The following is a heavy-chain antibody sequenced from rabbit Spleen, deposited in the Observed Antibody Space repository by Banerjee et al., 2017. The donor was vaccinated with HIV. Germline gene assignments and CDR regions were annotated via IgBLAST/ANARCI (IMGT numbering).Heavy chain of an antibody. J-gene: IGHJ6*01. CDR3: ARDTSSSFSSYGMDL. V-gene: IGHV1S45*01. CDR2: INASTGKP. D-gene: IGHD1-1*01. CDR1: GVSFSDRDV. Sequence: QEQLEESGGGLVKPEGSLTLTCKASGVSFSDRDVMCWVRQAPGKGLQWIACINASTGKPVYATWASGRFTISRTSSTTVTLQMTSLTVADTATYFCARDTSSSFSSYGMDLWGPGTLVTVS.